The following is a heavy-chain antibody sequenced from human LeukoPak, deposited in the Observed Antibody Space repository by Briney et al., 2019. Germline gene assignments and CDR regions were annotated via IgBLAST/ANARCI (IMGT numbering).Heavy chain of an antibody. Sequence: ASVKVSCKVSGYTLTELSMHWVRQAPGKGLERMGGFDPEDGETIYAQKFQGRVTMTEDTSTDTAYMELSSLRSEDTAVYYCATAEPLDYGEYAFPHFQHWGQGSLVTVSS. CDR3: ATAEPLDYGEYAFPHFQH. V-gene: IGHV1-24*01. J-gene: IGHJ1*01. D-gene: IGHD4-17*01. CDR2: FDPEDGET. CDR1: GYTLTELS.